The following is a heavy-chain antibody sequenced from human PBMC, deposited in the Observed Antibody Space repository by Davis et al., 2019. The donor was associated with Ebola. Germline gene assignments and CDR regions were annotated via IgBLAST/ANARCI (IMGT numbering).Heavy chain of an antibody. CDR2: IYDRST. D-gene: IGHD3-22*01. CDR1: GFTVSSNH. V-gene: IGHV3-66*04. CDR3: AKHTMTVVVIDNFDY. J-gene: IGHJ4*02. Sequence: GESLKISCAASGFTVSSNHMSWVRQAPGKGLEWVSVIYDRSTAYADSVKGRFTISRDTSKDTVYLQMNSLRAEDTAVYYCAKHTMTVVVIDNFDYWGQGTPVTVSS.